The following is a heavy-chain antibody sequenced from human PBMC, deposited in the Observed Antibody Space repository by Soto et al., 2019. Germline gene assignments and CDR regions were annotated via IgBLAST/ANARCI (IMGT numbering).Heavy chain of an antibody. CDR1: GGSISGCDYY. Sequence: SETLSLTCTVSGGSISGCDYYWSWIRQPPGKGLEWIGEIYHSGSTNYNPSLKSRVTISVDKSKNQFSLKLSSVTAADTAVYYCARRGRYYGSGSYYTYWYFDLWGRGTLV. J-gene: IGHJ2*01. CDR2: IYHSGST. CDR3: ARRGRYYGSGSYYTYWYFDL. D-gene: IGHD3-10*01. V-gene: IGHV4-39*07.